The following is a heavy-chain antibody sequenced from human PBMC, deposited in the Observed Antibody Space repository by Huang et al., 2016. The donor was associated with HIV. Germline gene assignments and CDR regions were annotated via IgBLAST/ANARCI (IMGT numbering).Heavy chain of an antibody. V-gene: IGHV1-69*01. D-gene: IGHD5-18*01. CDR1: GSTVSSYA. J-gene: IGHJ3*02. CDR3: ARGDTYHYDAFTI. CDR2: ISGMFGST. Sequence: QVQLVQSGAEVKKPGSSVKVSCKTSGSTVSSYAISWVRQAPGQGLQWRGGISGMFGSTNYAQKFQGRFTSTAHEMTSTAYMELSSLTSEDTAVYYCARGDTYHYDAFTIWGQGTPVIVSS.